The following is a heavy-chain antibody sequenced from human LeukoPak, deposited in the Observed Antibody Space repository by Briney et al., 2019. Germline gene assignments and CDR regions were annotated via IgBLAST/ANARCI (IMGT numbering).Heavy chain of an antibody. D-gene: IGHD5-24*01. CDR1: GFTFSGYG. J-gene: IGHJ4*02. CDR3: AKVGGDGYNFDY. CDR2: ISYDGSNK. Sequence: GRSLRLSCAASGFTFSGYGMHWVRQAPGKGLEWVAVISYDGSNKYYADSVKGRFTISRDNSKNTLYLQMNSLRAEDTAVYYCAKVGGDGYNFDYWGQGTLVTVSS. V-gene: IGHV3-30*18.